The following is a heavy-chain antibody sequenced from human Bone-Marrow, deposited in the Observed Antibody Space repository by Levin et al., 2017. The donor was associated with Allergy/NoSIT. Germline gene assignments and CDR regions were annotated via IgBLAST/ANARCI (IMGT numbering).Heavy chain of an antibody. CDR1: GYTFSSYY. Sequence: GESLKISCKASGYTFSSYYMHWVRQAPGQGLEWMGVINPSSGNTNYAQKFQGRVTMTRDTSTSTLYMELSSLTSEDTAVYYCARGHNIGATSIWFDPWGQGTLVTVSS. V-gene: IGHV1-46*01. J-gene: IGHJ5*02. CDR3: ARGHNIGATSIWFDP. CDR2: INPSSGNT. D-gene: IGHD5-12*01.